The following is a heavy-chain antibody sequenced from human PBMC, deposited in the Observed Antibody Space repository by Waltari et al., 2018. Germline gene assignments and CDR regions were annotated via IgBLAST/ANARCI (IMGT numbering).Heavy chain of an antibody. V-gene: IGHV3-21*06. CDR3: ARENLGVIIFHYYFMDV. CDR2: ISGSGTYI. J-gene: IGHJ6*03. D-gene: IGHD3-3*01. Sequence: EVQLVESGGGLVKPGGALRLPCAASGFAFGSYNMHWVRQAPGKGLEWVSSISGSGTYIYYSDSVKGRFTISRDNAKNSLFLQMNSLRAEDTAVYYCARENLGVIIFHYYFMDVWGKGTTVTISS. CDR1: GFAFGSYN.